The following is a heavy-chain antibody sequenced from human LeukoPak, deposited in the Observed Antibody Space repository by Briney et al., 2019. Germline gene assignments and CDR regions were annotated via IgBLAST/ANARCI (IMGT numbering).Heavy chain of an antibody. Sequence: GGSLRLSCAVSGFIVSSNYMTWVRQAPGKGLEWVSSITGSGTGTFYADSVRGRFTISRDNSKKTVYLQMNSLRVEDTAVYYCANGGGGFWGQGTLVTVSS. CDR1: GFIVSSNY. CDR2: ITGSGTGT. D-gene: IGHD3-16*01. V-gene: IGHV3-23*01. CDR3: ANGGGGF. J-gene: IGHJ4*02.